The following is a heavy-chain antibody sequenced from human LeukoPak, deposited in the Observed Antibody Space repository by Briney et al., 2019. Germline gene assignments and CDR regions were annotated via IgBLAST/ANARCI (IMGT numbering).Heavy chain of an antibody. V-gene: IGHV4-34*01. J-gene: IGHJ4*02. CDR3: ARGSWRQLVYPRFDY. CDR2: INHSGST. Sequence: SETLPLTCAVYGGSFSGYYWSWIRQPPGKGLEWIGEINHSGSTNYNPSLKSRVTISVDTSKNQFSLKLSSVTAADTAVYYCARGSWRQLVYPRFDYWGQGTLVTVSS. CDR1: GGSFSGYY. D-gene: IGHD6-6*01.